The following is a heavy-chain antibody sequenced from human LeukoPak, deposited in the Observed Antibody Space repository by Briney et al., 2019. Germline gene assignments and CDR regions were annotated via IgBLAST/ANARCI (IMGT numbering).Heavy chain of an antibody. J-gene: IGHJ4*02. CDR1: GFIFSSYA. Sequence: GGSPRLSCAASGFIFSSYAMSWVRQAPGKGLEWVSSISSSSGSTYYADSVKGRFTISRDNSKNTLYLQMNSLRAEDTAVYYCAKVGVSGDSSSDYWGQGTLVTVSS. V-gene: IGHV3-23*01. D-gene: IGHD3-22*01. CDR2: ISSSSGST. CDR3: AKVGVSGDSSSDY.